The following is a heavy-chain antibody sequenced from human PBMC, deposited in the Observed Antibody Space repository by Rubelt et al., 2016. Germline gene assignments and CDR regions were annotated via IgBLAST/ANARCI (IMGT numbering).Heavy chain of an antibody. CDR1: GGSISNYY. V-gene: IGHV4-59*12. D-gene: IGHD7-27*01. CDR2: IHYSGNV. CDR3: ANSMNWGADY. Sequence: ESGPGLVKPSETLSLTCTVSGGSISNYYWSWIRQPPGDGLEWIGYIHYSGNVKYNPSLKSRVTISVDTSKNQFSLKLSSVTAADTAVYYCANSMNWGADYWGQGTLVTVSS. J-gene: IGHJ4*02.